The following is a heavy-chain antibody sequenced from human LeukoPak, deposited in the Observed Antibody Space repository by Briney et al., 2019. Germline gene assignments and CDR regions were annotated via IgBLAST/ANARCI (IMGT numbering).Heavy chain of an antibody. J-gene: IGHJ4*02. CDR2: ISATGGTT. D-gene: IGHD3-22*01. CDR1: GFTFSSYG. V-gene: IGHV3-23*01. Sequence: PGGTLRLSCAASGFTFSSYGMSWVRQAPGKGLEWVSAISATGGTTYYADSVKGRFTISRDNSKNTLYLQMNSLRAEDTAVYYCANSSGSTFDFWGQGALVTVSS. CDR3: ANSSGSTFDF.